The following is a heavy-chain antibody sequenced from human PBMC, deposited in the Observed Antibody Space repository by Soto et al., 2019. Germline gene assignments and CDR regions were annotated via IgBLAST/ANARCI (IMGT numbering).Heavy chain of an antibody. D-gene: IGHD2-15*01. Sequence: QVQLVQSGAEVKKPGASVKVSCKASGYTFTSYAMHWVRQAPGQRFEWMGWINAGNGNTKYSQKFQDTVTITRDTSASTAYMELSSLRSEDTAVYYCARGPGGPDGPGDYWGQGTLVTVSS. V-gene: IGHV1-3*01. CDR1: GYTFTSYA. CDR3: ARGPGGPDGPGDY. J-gene: IGHJ4*02. CDR2: INAGNGNT.